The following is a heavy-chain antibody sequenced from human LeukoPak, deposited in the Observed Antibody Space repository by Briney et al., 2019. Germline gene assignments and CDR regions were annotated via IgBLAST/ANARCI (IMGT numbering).Heavy chain of an antibody. CDR3: ARRLTTSQDLDY. D-gene: IGHD2-2*01. J-gene: IGHJ4*02. CDR2: INPNSGDT. Sequence: GATVKISCKASGYIFTDYYMNWVRQAPGQGLEWMGWINPNSGDTNYAQKFQGRVTMTRDTSISTAYMDLNRLTSDDTAVYYCARRLTTSQDLDYWGQGTLVTVSS. V-gene: IGHV1-2*02. CDR1: GYIFTDYY.